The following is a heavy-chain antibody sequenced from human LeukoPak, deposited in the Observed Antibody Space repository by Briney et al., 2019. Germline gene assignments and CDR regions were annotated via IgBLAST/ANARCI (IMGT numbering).Heavy chain of an antibody. V-gene: IGHV3-21*06. D-gene: IGHD1-14*01. CDR3: ATETNGRHYDY. Sequence: GGSLRLSCTASGLTFSTSVFNWVRQAPGKGLEWVASIGPTGSDRYHADSIKGRFTISRDNANNFLDLQMNSLRAEDTAVYYCATETNGRHYDYWGQGTLLTVSS. CDR1: GLTFSTSV. CDR2: IGPTGSDR. J-gene: IGHJ4*02.